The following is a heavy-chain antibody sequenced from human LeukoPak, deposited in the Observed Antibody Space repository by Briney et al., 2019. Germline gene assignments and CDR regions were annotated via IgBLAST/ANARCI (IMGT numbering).Heavy chain of an antibody. D-gene: IGHD2-15*01. CDR3: ARTRVAATRELGY. J-gene: IGHJ4*02. CDR1: GYTFTGYY. V-gene: IGHV1-2*04. Sequence: GASVTVSCKASGYTFTGYYMHWVRQAPGQGLEWMGWINPNSGGTNYAQKFQGWVTMTRDTSISTAYMELSRLRSDDTAVYYCARTRVAATRELGYWGQGTLVTVSS. CDR2: INPNSGGT.